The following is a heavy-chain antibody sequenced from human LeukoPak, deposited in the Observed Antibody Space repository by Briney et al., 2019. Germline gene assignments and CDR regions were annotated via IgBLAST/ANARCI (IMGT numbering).Heavy chain of an antibody. V-gene: IGHV4-61*02. CDR2: IYTSGST. Sequence: PSETLSLTCTVSGGSISSGSYYWSWIRQPAGKGLEWIGRIYTSGSTNYNPSLKSRVTISVDTSKNQFSLKLSSVTPEDTAVYYCARKGAANWYFDLWGRGTLVTVSS. D-gene: IGHD1-26*01. CDR3: ARKGAANWYFDL. CDR1: GGSISSGSYY. J-gene: IGHJ2*01.